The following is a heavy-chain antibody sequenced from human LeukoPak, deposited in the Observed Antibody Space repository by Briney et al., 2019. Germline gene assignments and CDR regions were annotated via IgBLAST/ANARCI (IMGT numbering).Heavy chain of an antibody. V-gene: IGHV1-69*13. D-gene: IGHD6-13*01. J-gene: IGHJ4*02. CDR3: ARGRAAAGTPYYFDY. Sequence: SVKVSCKASGGTFTSYAISWVRQAPGQGLEWMGGIIPIFGTANYAQKFQGRVTITADESTSTAYMELSSLRSEDTAVYYCARGRAAAGTPYYFDYWGQGTLVTVSS. CDR2: IIPIFGTA. CDR1: GGTFTSYA.